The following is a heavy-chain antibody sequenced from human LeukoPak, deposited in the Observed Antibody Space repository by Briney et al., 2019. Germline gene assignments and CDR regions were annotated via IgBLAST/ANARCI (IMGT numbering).Heavy chain of an antibody. D-gene: IGHD2-2*01. CDR1: GYTFTSYG. V-gene: IGHV1-69*13. CDR2: IIPIFGTA. Sequence: ASVKVSCKASGYTFTSYGISWVRQAPGQGLEWMGGIIPIFGTANYAQKFQGRVTITADESTSTAYMELSSLRSEDTAVYYCATSVVVVPAATVYYYYYMDVWGKGTTVTVSS. J-gene: IGHJ6*03. CDR3: ATSVVVVPAATVYYYYYMDV.